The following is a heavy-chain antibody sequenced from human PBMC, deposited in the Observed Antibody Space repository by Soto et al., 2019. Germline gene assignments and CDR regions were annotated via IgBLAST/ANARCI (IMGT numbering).Heavy chain of an antibody. CDR2: IRSKANSYAT. CDR3: TSTERMYCSGGSCYYGDYYYYYYMDV. Sequence: GGSLRLSCAASGFTFSGSAMHWVRQASGKGLEWVGRIRSKANSYATAYCASVKGRFTISRNDSKNPANLQMNSLKTEDTAVYYCTSTERMYCSGGSCYYGDYYYYYYMDVWGKGTTVTVSS. J-gene: IGHJ6*03. D-gene: IGHD2-15*01. CDR1: GFTFSGSA. V-gene: IGHV3-73*01.